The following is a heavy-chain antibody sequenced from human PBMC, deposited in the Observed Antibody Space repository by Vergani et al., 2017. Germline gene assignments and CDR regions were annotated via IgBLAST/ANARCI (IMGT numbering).Heavy chain of an antibody. Sequence: QLQLQQSGPGLVKPSETLFLTCTVSADSISSGSYYWGWIRQPPGKSLEWIGSIYYSGLTYYNPSLKSRVAISVDTSKNQFSLKLSSVTAADTAVYYCARALGYPHAFDYWGQGTLVTVSS. CDR2: IYYSGLT. CDR1: ADSISSGSYY. D-gene: IGHD3-16*02. J-gene: IGHJ4*02. CDR3: ARALGYPHAFDY. V-gene: IGHV4-39*01.